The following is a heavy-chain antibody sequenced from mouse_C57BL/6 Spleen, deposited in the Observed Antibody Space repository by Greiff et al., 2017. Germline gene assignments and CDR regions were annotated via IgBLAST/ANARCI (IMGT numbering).Heavy chain of an antibody. J-gene: IGHJ2*01. D-gene: IGHD2-3*01. CDR2: IYPRSGNT. CDR3: ARWGLLPDY. Sequence: VLLVASGAELAGPGASVTLSCKASGYPFTSYGISWVKQTTGQGLGWIGEIYPRSGNTSYNEKLKGKATRTADKSARTAYIGLRSLTSEDSAVYFCARWGLLPDYWGQGTTLTVSA. CDR1: GYPFTSYG. V-gene: IGHV1-81*01.